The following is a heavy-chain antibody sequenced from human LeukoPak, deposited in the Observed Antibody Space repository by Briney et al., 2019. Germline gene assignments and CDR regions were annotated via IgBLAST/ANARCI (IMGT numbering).Heavy chain of an antibody. Sequence: PSETLSLTCTVSGGSISNSNYYWGWVRQPPGKGLEWIGTIYYSGNTYYTPSLKIRVTISVDTSKNQFSLRLSSVTAADTAVYLCMRHEEEDGYNAKPFDFWGQGTRVTVSS. V-gene: IGHV4-39*01. CDR3: MRHEEEDGYNAKPFDF. CDR2: IYYSGNT. CDR1: GGSISNSNYY. J-gene: IGHJ4*02. D-gene: IGHD5-24*01.